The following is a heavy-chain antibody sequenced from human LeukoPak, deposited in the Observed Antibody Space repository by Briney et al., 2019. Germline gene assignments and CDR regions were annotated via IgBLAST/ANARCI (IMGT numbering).Heavy chain of an antibody. CDR1: GGSISSYY. Sequence: SETLSLTCTVSGGSISSYYWSWIRQPPGKGLEWIGYIYYSGSTNYNPSLKSRVTISVDTSKNQFSLKLSSVTAADTAVYYCARGRGIVVVPAATGEWFDPWGQGTLVTVSS. V-gene: IGHV4-59*12. D-gene: IGHD2-2*01. CDR2: IYYSGST. CDR3: ARGRGIVVVPAATGEWFDP. J-gene: IGHJ5*02.